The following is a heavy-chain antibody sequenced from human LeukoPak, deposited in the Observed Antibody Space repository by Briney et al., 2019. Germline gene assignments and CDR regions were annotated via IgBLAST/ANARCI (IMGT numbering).Heavy chain of an antibody. D-gene: IGHD2-15*01. J-gene: IGHJ3*02. CDR2: INHSGST. CDR1: GGSFSGYY. V-gene: IGHV4-34*01. CDR3: ARDPNIVVVVAATPGNAFDI. Sequence: TSETLSLTCAVYGGSFSGYYWSWIRQPPGKGLEWIGEINHSGSTNYNPSLKSRVTISVDTSKNQFSLKLSSVTAADTAVYYCARDPNIVVVVAATPGNAFDIWGQGTMVTVSS.